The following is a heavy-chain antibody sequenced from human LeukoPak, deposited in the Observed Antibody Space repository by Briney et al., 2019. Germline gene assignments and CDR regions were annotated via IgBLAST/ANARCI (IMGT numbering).Heavy chain of an antibody. CDR1: GGTFSSYA. V-gene: IGHV1-69*04. J-gene: IGHJ3*02. Sequence: ASVKVSCKASGGTFSSYAISWVRQAPGQGLEWMGRIIPILGIANYAQKFQGRVTITADKSTSTAYMELSSLRSEDTAVYYCAREEVYYDSSGLRTHAFDIWGQGTMVTVSS. D-gene: IGHD3-22*01. CDR3: AREEVYYDSSGLRTHAFDI. CDR2: IIPILGIA.